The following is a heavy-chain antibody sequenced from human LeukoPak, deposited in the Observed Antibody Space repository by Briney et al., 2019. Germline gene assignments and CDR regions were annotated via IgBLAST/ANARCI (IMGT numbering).Heavy chain of an antibody. CDR1: GHTFTSYY. Sequence: GASVKVSCKASGHTFTSYYMHWVRQAPGQGLEWMGIINPSGGSTGYAQKFQGRVTMTRDTSTSTVYMELSSLRSEDTAVYYCARVPALYCSSTNCYMVDYWGQGTLVTVSS. V-gene: IGHV1-46*01. CDR3: ARVPALYCSSTNCYMVDY. CDR2: INPSGGST. J-gene: IGHJ4*02. D-gene: IGHD2-2*02.